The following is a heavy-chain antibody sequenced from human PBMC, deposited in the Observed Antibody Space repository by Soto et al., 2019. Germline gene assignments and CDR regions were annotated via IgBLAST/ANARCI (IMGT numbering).Heavy chain of an antibody. CDR1: GGSFSGYY. D-gene: IGHD6-19*01. CDR3: ARANIAVSGDAFDI. Sequence: QVQLQQWGAGLLKPSETLSLTCAVYGGSFSGYYWSWIRQPPGKGLEWIGEINHSGSTNYNPSLKSRVTISVDTSKNQFSLKLSSVTAAATAVYYCARANIAVSGDAFDIWGQGTMVTVSS. CDR2: INHSGST. V-gene: IGHV4-34*01. J-gene: IGHJ3*02.